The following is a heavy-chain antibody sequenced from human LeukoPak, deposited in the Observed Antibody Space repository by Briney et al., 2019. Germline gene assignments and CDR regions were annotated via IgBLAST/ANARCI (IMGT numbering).Heavy chain of an antibody. D-gene: IGHD3-22*01. V-gene: IGHV1-2*04. Sequence: ASVKVSCKASGYTFTDYYVQWVRQAPGQGLEWMGWINPNSGGTHYVQRFQGWVTMTRDTSISTAYMELSRLTSDDTAVYYCARGGPYYDSSRANDLNYWGQGTLVTVSS. CDR2: INPNSGGT. CDR1: GYTFTDYY. CDR3: ARGGPYYDSSRANDLNY. J-gene: IGHJ4*02.